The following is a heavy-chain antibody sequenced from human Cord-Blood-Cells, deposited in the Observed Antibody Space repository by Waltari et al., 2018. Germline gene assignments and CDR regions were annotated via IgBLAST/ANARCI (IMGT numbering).Heavy chain of an antibody. CDR2: IYPGDSDT. V-gene: IGHV5-51*01. CDR1: GSSFTTLR. D-gene: IGHD5-18*01. J-gene: IGHJ6*02. Sequence: EVQLVQSGAEVKKPGESLKISCKGSGSSFTTLRIGWVRRMPGKGLEWMGIIYPGDSDTRYSPSFQGQVTISADKSISTAYLQWSSLKASDTAMYYCARQAMVTSYYYGMDVWGQGTTVTVSS. CDR3: ARQAMVTSYYYGMDV.